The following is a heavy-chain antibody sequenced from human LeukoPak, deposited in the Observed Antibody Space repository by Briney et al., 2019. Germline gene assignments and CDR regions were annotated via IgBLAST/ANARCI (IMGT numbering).Heavy chain of an antibody. V-gene: IGHV4-34*01. CDR3: ARGPIVVVPAAIRRPFDY. Sequence: KPSETLSLTCAVYGGSFSGYYWSWIRQPPGKGLEWIGEINHSGSTNYNPSLESRVTISVDTSKNQFSLKLSSVTAADTAVYYCARGPIVVVPAAIRRPFDYWSQGTLVTVSS. CDR2: INHSGST. CDR1: GGSFSGYY. D-gene: IGHD2-2*01. J-gene: IGHJ4*02.